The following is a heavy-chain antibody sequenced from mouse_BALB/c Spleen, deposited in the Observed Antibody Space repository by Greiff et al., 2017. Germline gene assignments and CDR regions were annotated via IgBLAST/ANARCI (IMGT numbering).Heavy chain of an antibody. CDR1: GFTFSSFG. V-gene: IGHV5-17*02. Sequence: EVQRVESGGGLVQPGGSRKLSCAASGFTFSSFGMHWVRQAPEKGLEWVAYISSGSSTIYYADTVKGRFTISRDNPKNTLFLQMTSLRSEDTAMYYCARCTTVVADYAMDYWGQGTSVTVSS. CDR3: ARCTTVVADYAMDY. CDR2: ISSGSSTI. D-gene: IGHD1-1*01. J-gene: IGHJ4*01.